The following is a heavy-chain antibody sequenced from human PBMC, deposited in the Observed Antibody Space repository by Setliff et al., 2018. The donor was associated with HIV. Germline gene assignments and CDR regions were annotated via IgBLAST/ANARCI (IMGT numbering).Heavy chain of an antibody. Sequence: PSETLSLTCTVSGGSISSGSFYWSWIRQPAGKGLEWIGRIYASGNTNYNPTLKSRGTISVDTSKNLFSLKLSFVTAADTAVYYCARGSRRHGGMFGYWGQGTLVTVSS. CDR3: ARGSRRHGGMFGY. D-gene: IGHD3-16*01. CDR1: GGSISSGSFY. J-gene: IGHJ4*02. CDR2: IYASGNT. V-gene: IGHV4-61*02.